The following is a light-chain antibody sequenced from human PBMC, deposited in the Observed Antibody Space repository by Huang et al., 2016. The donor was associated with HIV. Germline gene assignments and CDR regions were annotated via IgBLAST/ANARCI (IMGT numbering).Light chain of an antibody. CDR2: GAS. Sequence: IVLTQSPGTVSLCPGERATRSCRASQSVSSKYLAWYKQKPGQAPRLLIYGASDRATGIPDRFSGSGSGTDFTLTISRLEPEDFAVYYCQQYDSSPIFTFGPGTKVDI. CDR1: QSVSSKY. J-gene: IGKJ3*01. CDR3: QQYDSSPIFT. V-gene: IGKV3-20*01.